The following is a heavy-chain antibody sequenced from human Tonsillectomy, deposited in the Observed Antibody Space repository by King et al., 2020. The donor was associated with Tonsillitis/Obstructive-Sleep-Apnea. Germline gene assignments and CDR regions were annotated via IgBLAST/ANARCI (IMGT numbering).Heavy chain of an antibody. D-gene: IGHD2-2*01. J-gene: IGHJ4*02. V-gene: IGHV3-64D*06. CDR2: ISSNGGST. CDR3: VKAGGYCSSTSCYYFDY. Sequence: EQLVQSGGGLVQPGGSLRLSCSASGFTFSTYAMHWVRQAPGKGLEYVSAISSNGGSTYYADSVKGRLTISRDNSKNTLSLQMSSLRAEDTAVYYCVKAGGYCSSTSCYYFDYWGQGTLVTVSS. CDR1: GFTFSTYA.